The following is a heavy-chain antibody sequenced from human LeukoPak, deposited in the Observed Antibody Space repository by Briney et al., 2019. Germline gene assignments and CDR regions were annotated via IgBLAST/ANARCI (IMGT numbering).Heavy chain of an antibody. J-gene: IGHJ4*02. V-gene: IGHV3-23*01. CDR3: AKDLWFGGGSPDY. CDR1: GFTFSSYA. D-gene: IGHD3-10*01. Sequence: GESLRLSCAASGFTFSSYAMSWVRQAPGKGLEWVSAISGSGGSTYYADSVKGRFTISRDNSKNTLYLQMNSLRAEDTAVYYCAKDLWFGGGSPDYWGQGTLVTVSS. CDR2: ISGSGGST.